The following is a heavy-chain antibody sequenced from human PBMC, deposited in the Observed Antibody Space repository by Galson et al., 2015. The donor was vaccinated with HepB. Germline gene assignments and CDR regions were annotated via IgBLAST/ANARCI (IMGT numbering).Heavy chain of an antibody. D-gene: IGHD6-25*01. Sequence: SVKVSCKASGYTFTGYYMHWVRQAPGQGLEWMGRINPNSGGTNYAQKFQGRVTMTRDTSISTAYMELSRLRSDDTAVYYCARVAAPSRRFDPWGQGTLVTVSS. V-gene: IGHV1-2*06. CDR3: ARVAAPSRRFDP. J-gene: IGHJ5*02. CDR1: GYTFTGYY. CDR2: INPNSGGT.